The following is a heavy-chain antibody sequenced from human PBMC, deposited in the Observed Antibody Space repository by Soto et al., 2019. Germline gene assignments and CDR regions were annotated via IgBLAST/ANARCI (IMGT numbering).Heavy chain of an antibody. CDR3: ASYPSASSSWYEYYYYYMDV. Sequence: GGSLRLSCAASGFTFSSYAMSWVRQAPGKGLEWVSAISGSGGSTFYADSVKGRFTISRDNSKNTLYLQMNSLRAEDTAVYYCASYPSASSSWYEYYYYYMDVWGKGTTVTVSS. CDR1: GFTFSSYA. D-gene: IGHD6-13*01. CDR2: ISGSGGST. J-gene: IGHJ6*03. V-gene: IGHV3-23*01.